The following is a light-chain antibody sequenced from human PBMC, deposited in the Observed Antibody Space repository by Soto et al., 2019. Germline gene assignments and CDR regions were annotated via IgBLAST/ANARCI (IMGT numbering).Light chain of an antibody. V-gene: IGKV1-39*01. CDR3: QQSYGTPYT. J-gene: IGKJ2*01. Sequence: DIQMTQSPSSLSASVGDRVTITCRASQSISTYLNWYQQKPGKAPKLLIYAASSLQSGVSSRFSGSGSGTDFTLTISSLQPEDFATYYCQQSYGTPYTFGQGTELEIK. CDR1: QSISTY. CDR2: AAS.